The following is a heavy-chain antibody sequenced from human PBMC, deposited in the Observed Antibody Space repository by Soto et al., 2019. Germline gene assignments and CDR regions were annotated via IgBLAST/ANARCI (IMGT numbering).Heavy chain of an antibody. CDR1: GFTVSNNY. CDR3: AAHTFCSGGTCYPPDYYFDF. J-gene: IGHJ4*02. Sequence: GGSLRLSCAVSGFTVSNNYMNWVRQAPGEGLEWVSGFSVGGRRTYYADSMKGRFAVSRDMSKNTVYLQMDGLRAEDTAVYYCAAHTFCSGGTCYPPDYYFDFWGPGTLVTVSS. V-gene: IGHV3-53*01. D-gene: IGHD2-15*01. CDR2: SVGGRRT.